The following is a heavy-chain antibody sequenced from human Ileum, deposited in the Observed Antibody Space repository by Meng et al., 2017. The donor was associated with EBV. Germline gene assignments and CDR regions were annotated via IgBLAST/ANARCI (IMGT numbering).Heavy chain of an antibody. D-gene: IGHD1-14*01. CDR2: LIAVFDKT. CDR3: ARGRRNEPLFDY. Sequence: QGQLVQSGAEGKKPGSSVKVACKTSGGSFSTHTFSWERQAPGQGLEWTGGLIAVFDKTKAAPRFQDRVTFTADESTSTAYMELSSLTFDDTAVYSCARGRRNEPLFDYWGQGTLVTVSS. V-gene: IGHV1-69*13. J-gene: IGHJ4*02. CDR1: GGSFSTHT.